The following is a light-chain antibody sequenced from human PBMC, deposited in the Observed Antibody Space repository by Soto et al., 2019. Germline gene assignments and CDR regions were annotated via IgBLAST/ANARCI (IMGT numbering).Light chain of an antibody. CDR1: TSNIGSNS. Sequence: QSALTQPPSASGTPGQRVTLSCSGSTSNIGSNSVNWYQQLPGTAPKLLIFSNNQRPSGVPDRFSGSKSGTSASLAISGLQSEDEADYYCSAWDDRLNEGVFGPGTKLTVL. CDR3: SAWDDRLNEGV. CDR2: SNN. J-gene: IGLJ1*01. V-gene: IGLV1-44*01.